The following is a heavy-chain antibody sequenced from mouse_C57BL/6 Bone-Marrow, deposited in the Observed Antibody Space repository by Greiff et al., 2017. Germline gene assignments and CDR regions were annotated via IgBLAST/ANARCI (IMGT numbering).Heavy chain of an antibody. Sequence: QVQLQQPGAELVRPGSSVKLSCKASGYTFTSYWMHWVKQRPIQGLEWIGNIDPSDSETHYNQKFKDKATLTVDKSSSTAYMQLSSLTSEDSAVYYCAREFHYGSSPAYWGQGPLVTVSA. V-gene: IGHV1-52*01. J-gene: IGHJ3*01. CDR2: IDPSDSET. D-gene: IGHD1-1*01. CDR1: GYTFTSYW. CDR3: AREFHYGSSPAY.